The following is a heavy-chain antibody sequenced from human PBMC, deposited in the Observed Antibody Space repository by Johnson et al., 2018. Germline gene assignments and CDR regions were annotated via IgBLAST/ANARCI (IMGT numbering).Heavy chain of an antibody. V-gene: IGHV3-48*01. CDR1: GFSFSSYS. Sequence: VQLVQSGGGLVQPGGSLRLSCAASGFSFSSYSMNWVRQAPGKGLEWVSYIRSSSITIYYADSVKGRFTISRDNAKNSLYLQMNSLRAEDTAVYYCARDGLGIAVAGTSDYWGQGTLVTVSS. J-gene: IGHJ4*02. D-gene: IGHD6-19*01. CDR2: IRSSSITI. CDR3: ARDGLGIAVAGTSDY.